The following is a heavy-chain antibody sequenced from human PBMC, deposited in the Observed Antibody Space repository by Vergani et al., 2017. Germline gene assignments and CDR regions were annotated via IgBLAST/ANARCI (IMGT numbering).Heavy chain of an antibody. J-gene: IGHJ5*02. V-gene: IGHV4-59*02. CDR3: AGDTHSWQRADR. D-gene: IGHD6-13*01. CDR2: LSTTGVA. Sequence: QAQLQESGPGLVKPSETLSLTCHVFGVSVTDYNCNWIRQAPGKGLEWIGSLSTTGVATHASHNPSLKSRFSISVDTSKSQFSLRLTSVTAADSAIYYCAGDTHSWQRADRWGQGLLVSVSS. CDR1: GVSVTDYN.